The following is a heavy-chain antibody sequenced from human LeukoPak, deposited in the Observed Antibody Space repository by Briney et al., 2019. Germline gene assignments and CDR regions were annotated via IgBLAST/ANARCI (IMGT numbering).Heavy chain of an antibody. CDR1: GFTFSGYA. J-gene: IGHJ4*02. D-gene: IGHD2-15*01. CDR3: AKCRGGSCYYFDY. Sequence: PGGSLRLSCAASGFTFSGYAMSWVRQAPGKGLEWVSAVGSSGSSTYYADSVQGRFTISRDNSQNTLYLQMSSLRAEDTAVYYCAKCRGGSCYYFDYWGQGTPVTVSP. CDR2: VGSSGSST. V-gene: IGHV3-23*01.